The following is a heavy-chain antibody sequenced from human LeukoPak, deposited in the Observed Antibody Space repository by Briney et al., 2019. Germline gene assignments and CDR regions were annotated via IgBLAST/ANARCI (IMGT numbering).Heavy chain of an antibody. V-gene: IGHV3-23*01. Sequence: PGGSLRLSCGASGFTFSDYYMSWVRQAPGKGLEWVSAISGSGGSTYYADSVKGRFTISRDNSKNTLYLQMNSLRAEDTAVYYCAKDWPMIVVVALFDYWGQGTLVTVSS. CDR3: AKDWPMIVVVALFDY. CDR2: ISGSGGST. CDR1: GFTFSDYY. J-gene: IGHJ4*02. D-gene: IGHD3-22*01.